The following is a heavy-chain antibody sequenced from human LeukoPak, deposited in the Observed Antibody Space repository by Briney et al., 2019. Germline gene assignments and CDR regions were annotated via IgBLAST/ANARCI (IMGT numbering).Heavy chain of an antibody. CDR1: IFSFSTFG. D-gene: IGHD4-17*01. Sequence: SGGSLRLSCAASIFSFSTFGFHWVRQAPGKGLEWVAFIPYDGSDKYYADSVKGRFTVSRDNSKNTLYLHMNSLRVEDTAVYYCAKGLGDYDDFRSGFWGQGTLVTVSS. CDR2: IPYDGSDK. J-gene: IGHJ4*02. CDR3: AKGLGDYDDFRSGF. V-gene: IGHV3-30*02.